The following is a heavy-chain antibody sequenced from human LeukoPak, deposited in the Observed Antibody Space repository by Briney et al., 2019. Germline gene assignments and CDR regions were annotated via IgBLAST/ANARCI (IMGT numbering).Heavy chain of an antibody. Sequence: GGSLRLSCAASGFTFSSYEMNWVRQAPGKGLEWVSYISSSGSAMYYADSVKGRFTISRDNAKNSLYLQMNSLRAEDTAVYYCAHVRGVPLWGQGTLVTVSS. D-gene: IGHD3-10*01. CDR3: AHVRGVPL. CDR1: GFTFSSYE. V-gene: IGHV3-48*03. CDR2: ISSSGSAM. J-gene: IGHJ4*02.